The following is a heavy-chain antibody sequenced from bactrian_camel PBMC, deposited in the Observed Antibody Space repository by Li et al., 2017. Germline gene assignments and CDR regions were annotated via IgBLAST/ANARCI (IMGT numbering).Heavy chain of an antibody. Sequence: HVQLVESGGGSVQAGGSLRLSCEISLYIYSSYCMGWFRQAPGKERAAVAAHYPGTATTYVTESVQDRFTISQDSARNTVCLQMNNLQPEDTATYYCAEGRGSRGEHCYSLNYWGQGTQVTVS. CDR3: AEGRGSRGEHCYSLNY. D-gene: IGHD6*01. J-gene: IGHJ4*01. CDR1: LYIYSSYC. V-gene: IGHV3S1*01. CDR2: HYPGTATT.